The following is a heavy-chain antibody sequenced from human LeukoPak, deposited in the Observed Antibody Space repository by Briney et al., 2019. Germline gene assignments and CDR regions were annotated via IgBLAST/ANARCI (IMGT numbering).Heavy chain of an antibody. J-gene: IGHJ3*02. Sequence: SVKVSCKASGGTFSSYAISWVRQAPGQGLEWMGGIIPIFGTANYAQKFQGRVTITTDESTSTAYMELSSLRSEDTAVYYCARYYDSSGYYYVGAFDIWGQETMVTVSS. V-gene: IGHV1-69*05. D-gene: IGHD3-22*01. CDR1: GGTFSSYA. CDR3: ARYYDSSGYYYVGAFDI. CDR2: IIPIFGTA.